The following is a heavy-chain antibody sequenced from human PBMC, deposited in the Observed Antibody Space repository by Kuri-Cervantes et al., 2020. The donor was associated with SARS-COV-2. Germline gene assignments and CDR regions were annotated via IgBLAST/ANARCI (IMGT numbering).Heavy chain of an antibody. Sequence: SVTVSCQASGGTFSNFAFSWVRQAPGQGLERMGGIIPVFGTTNTAQRLHGRVTNSAAEARSTVYKELSSLTFEDTTIYNCAQTIPARRRSPVEFYLYYMDVWGKGTLVTVSS. J-gene: IGHJ6*03. CDR1: GGTFSNFA. D-gene: IGHD2-2*01. CDR3: AQTIPARRRSPVEFYLYYMDV. V-gene: IGHV1-69*13. CDR2: IIPVFGTT.